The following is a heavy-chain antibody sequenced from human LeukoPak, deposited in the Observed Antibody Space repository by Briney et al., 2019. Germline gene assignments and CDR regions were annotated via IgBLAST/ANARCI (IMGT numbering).Heavy chain of an antibody. CDR1: GGSMNNYY. J-gene: IGHJ5*02. CDR3: ARYDYGDCWFDP. V-gene: IGHV4-59*01. CDR2: ISDSGST. D-gene: IGHD4-17*01. Sequence: PSETLSLTCTVSGGSMNNYYRSWIRQAPGKVLEWIGYISDSGSTNYNPSLRSRVTISVDTSKNQFSLKLSSVTAADTALYYCARYDYGDCWFDPWGQGTLVTVSS.